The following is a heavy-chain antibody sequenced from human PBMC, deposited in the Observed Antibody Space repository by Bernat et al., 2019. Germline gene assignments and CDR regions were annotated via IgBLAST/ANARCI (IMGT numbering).Heavy chain of an antibody. Sequence: QVQLQQWGAGLLKPSETLSLTCAVYGGSFSGYYWSWIRQPPGKGLEWIGEINHSGSTNYNPSLKSRVTISVDTSKNQFSLKLSSVTAADTAVYYCARAPGYRSSSYYYYMDVWGKGTTVTVSS. D-gene: IGHD6-13*01. CDR1: GGSFSGYY. V-gene: IGHV4-34*01. J-gene: IGHJ6*03. CDR3: ARAPGYRSSSYYYYMDV. CDR2: INHSGST.